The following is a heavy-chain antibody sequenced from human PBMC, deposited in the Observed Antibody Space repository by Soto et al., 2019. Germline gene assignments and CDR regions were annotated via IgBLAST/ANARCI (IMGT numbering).Heavy chain of an antibody. J-gene: IGHJ4*02. CDR3: AREVQVHTPAFVY. CDR2: ISPMFGAA. D-gene: IGHD3-10*01. V-gene: IGHV1-69*19. Sequence: QVQLVQSGAEMKKPGSSVKVSCQSSGGTSNTYAMNWVRQAPGQGPEWMGDISPMFGAANYAPKFQSRVTITADESTGTSYMQLSSLTSEDTALYFCAREVQVHTPAFVYWGQGTLVTVSS. CDR1: GGTSNTYA.